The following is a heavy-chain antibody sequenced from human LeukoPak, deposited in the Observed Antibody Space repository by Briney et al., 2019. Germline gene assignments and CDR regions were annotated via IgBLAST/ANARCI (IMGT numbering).Heavy chain of an antibody. V-gene: IGHV1-2*02. D-gene: IGHD3-10*01. CDR1: GYSFTGYY. J-gene: IGHJ5*02. CDR2: INPDSGDT. Sequence: ASVTVSCKASGYSFTGYYIHWVRQAPGQGLEWMGWINPDSGDTDYAQKFHGRVTMTRDTSIGTAYMDLSRLTSDDTALYYCARDIRGVITWFDPWGQGTLVT. CDR3: ARDIRGVITWFDP.